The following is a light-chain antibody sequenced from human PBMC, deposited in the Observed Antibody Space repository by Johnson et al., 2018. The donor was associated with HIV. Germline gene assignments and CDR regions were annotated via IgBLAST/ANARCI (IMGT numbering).Light chain of an antibody. CDR3: GTWDSSLSAHYI. Sequence: QSVLTQPPSVSAAPGHNVTISCSGSSSNIGDSYISWYQQLPGAAPKLLIYENNKRPSGVPDRFSDSKSGTSATLGITGLQTGDEADYYCGTWDSSLSAHYIFGTGTKVTVL. V-gene: IGLV1-51*02. CDR1: SSNIGDSY. J-gene: IGLJ1*01. CDR2: ENN.